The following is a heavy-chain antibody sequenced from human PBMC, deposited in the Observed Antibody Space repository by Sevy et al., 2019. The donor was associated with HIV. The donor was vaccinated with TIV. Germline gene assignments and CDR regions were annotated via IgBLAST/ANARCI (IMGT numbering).Heavy chain of an antibody. Sequence: GGSLRLSCVVSGFRFSNYAMHWVRQAPGKGLEWVSVISYDGSKKYYSDSVKGRFTVSRDDSTNTLFLQMNSLRAEDTALYYCATSNSALHYLFEFWGQGALVTVSS. CDR3: ATSNSALHYLFEF. D-gene: IGHD3-10*01. V-gene: IGHV3-30-3*01. CDR1: GFRFSNYA. CDR2: ISYDGSKK. J-gene: IGHJ4*02.